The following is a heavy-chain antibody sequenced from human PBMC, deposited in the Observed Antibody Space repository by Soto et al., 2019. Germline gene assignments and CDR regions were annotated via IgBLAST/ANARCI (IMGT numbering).Heavy chain of an antibody. V-gene: IGHV3-30*09. CDR1: GFTFRSYA. CDR2: LSYDGNNK. J-gene: IGHJ4*02. CDR3: ARARLDTPALDY. D-gene: IGHD2-2*01. Sequence: QVQLVESGGGVVQPGRSLRLSCAASGFTFRSYAMHWVRQAPGKGLELVAVLSYDGNNKYYADSVKGRFAISRDNSRNTLYLQMNSLRAEDTAVHYCARARLDTPALDYWGQGTLVTVSS.